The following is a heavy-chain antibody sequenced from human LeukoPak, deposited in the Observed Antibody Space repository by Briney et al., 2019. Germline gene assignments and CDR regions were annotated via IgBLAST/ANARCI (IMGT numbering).Heavy chain of an antibody. CDR2: IRSKANSYAT. V-gene: IGHV3-73*01. CDR3: TSIDY. Sequence: SGGSLRLSCTASVFTFGEYAMSWVRQAPEKGLEWVGRIRSKANSYATAYAASVKGRFTISRDDSKNTGDVEMNSVKTEVATVYYCTSIDYWGQGTLVTVSS. CDR1: VFTFGEYA. J-gene: IGHJ4*02.